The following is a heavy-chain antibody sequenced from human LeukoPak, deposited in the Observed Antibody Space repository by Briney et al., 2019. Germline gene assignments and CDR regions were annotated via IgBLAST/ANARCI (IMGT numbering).Heavy chain of an antibody. V-gene: IGHV4-59*08. Sequence: SETLSLTCTVSGDSINGFYWSWIRQPPGKGLEWVAYIYYAGRTTYNPSLKSRVAISVDTSKNQFSLKLTSLTAADTAVYYCARQGRFSYFGMDVWGQGTTVTVSS. CDR1: GDSINGFY. D-gene: IGHD3-3*01. CDR2: IYYAGRT. CDR3: ARQGRFSYFGMDV. J-gene: IGHJ6*02.